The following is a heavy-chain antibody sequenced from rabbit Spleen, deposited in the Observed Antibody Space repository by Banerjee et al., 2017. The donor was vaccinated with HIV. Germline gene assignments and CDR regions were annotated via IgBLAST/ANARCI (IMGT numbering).Heavy chain of an antibody. D-gene: IGHD4-1*01. J-gene: IGHJ4*01. CDR2: IYTGGSGGI. Sequence: QEQLVESGGGLVKPEGSLTLTCTASGFSFSSSYYMCWVRQAPGKGLEWIGCIYTGGSGGIYYASWAKGRFTISKTSSTTVTLQMTSLTAADTATYFCARDLAGVIGWNFNLWGPGTLVTVS. CDR3: ARDLAGVIGWNFNL. V-gene: IGHV1S45*01. CDR1: GFSFSSSYY.